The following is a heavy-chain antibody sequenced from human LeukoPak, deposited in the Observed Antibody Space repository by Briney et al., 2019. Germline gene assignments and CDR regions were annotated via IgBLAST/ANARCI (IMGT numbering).Heavy chain of an antibody. CDR3: ARDTKYALDN. J-gene: IGHJ4*02. V-gene: IGHV3-48*01. D-gene: IGHD2-2*01. Sequence: GGSLRLSRAASGFTFSDYSMNWVRQAPGKGLEWISYVGISSGNTKYADSVKGRFTISGDKAKNSLYLQMNSLRVEDTAVYYCARDTKYALDNWGQRTLVTVSS. CDR1: GFTFSDYS. CDR2: VGISSGNT.